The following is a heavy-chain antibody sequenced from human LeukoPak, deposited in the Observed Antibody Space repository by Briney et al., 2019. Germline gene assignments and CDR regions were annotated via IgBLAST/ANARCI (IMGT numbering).Heavy chain of an antibody. J-gene: IGHJ4*02. CDR1: GFTFSSYA. Sequence: GGSLRLSCAASGFTFSSYAMHWVRQAPGKGLEWVAVISYDGSNKYYADSVKGRFTISRDNSKNTLYLQMNSLRAEDTAVYYCARGLMYYYDSSGDYGRIGGETMWGQGTLVTVSS. CDR3: ARGLMYYYDSSGDYGRIGGETM. CDR2: ISYDGSNK. D-gene: IGHD3-22*01. V-gene: IGHV3-30-3*01.